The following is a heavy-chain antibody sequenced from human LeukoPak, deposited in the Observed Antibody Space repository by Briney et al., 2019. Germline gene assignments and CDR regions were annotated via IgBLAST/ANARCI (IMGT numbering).Heavy chain of an antibody. J-gene: IGHJ6*03. CDR3: ARPSVFWSGYRRDYYYMDV. V-gene: IGHV4-34*01. D-gene: IGHD3-3*01. CDR1: GGSLSGYF. CDR2: INHGGST. Sequence: PSETLSLTCTVYGGSLSGYFWSWIRQPPGKGLEWIGEINHGGSTNYNPSLKSRVTISVDTSKNQFSLKLSSVTAADTAVYYCARPSVFWSGYRRDYYYMDVWGKGTMVTVSS.